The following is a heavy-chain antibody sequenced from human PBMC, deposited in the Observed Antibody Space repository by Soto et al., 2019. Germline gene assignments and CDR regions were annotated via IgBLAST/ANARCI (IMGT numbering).Heavy chain of an antibody. CDR2: ISGSGGST. J-gene: IGHJ1*01. CDR3: AKSVTMIVVVIDSFQH. CDR1: GFTFSSYA. D-gene: IGHD3-22*01. V-gene: IGHV3-23*04. Sequence: EVQLVESGGGLVKPGGSLRLSCAASGFTFSSYAMSWVRQAPGKGLEWVSAISGSGGSTYYADSVKGRFTISRDNSKNTLYLQMNSLRAEDTAVYYCAKSVTMIVVVIDSFQHWGQGTLVTVSS.